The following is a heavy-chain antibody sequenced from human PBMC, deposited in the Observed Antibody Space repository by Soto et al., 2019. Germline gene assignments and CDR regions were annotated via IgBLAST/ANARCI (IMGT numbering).Heavy chain of an antibody. V-gene: IGHV3-49*04. D-gene: IGHD2-21*01. J-gene: IGHJ4*02. Sequence: EVQLVESGGGLVQPGRSLRLSCAASGFTFGDYGMSWVRQAPGKGLEWVGFIRAKAYGGTTEYAASVKGRFTFSRDDSTSIAYLQMNSLKTEDTAVYYCTGVGDYSKVDYWGQGTLVTVSS. CDR1: GFTFGDYG. CDR2: IRAKAYGGTT. CDR3: TGVGDYSKVDY.